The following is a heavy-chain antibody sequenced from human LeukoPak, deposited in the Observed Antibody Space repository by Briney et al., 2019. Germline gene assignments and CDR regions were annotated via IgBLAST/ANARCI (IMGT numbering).Heavy chain of an antibody. Sequence: KPSETLSLTCTVSGGSISSGGYYWSWIRQHPGKGLEWIGYIYYSGSTYYNPSLKSRVTISVDTSKNQFSLKLSSVTAADTAVYYCARENRSHGAFDTWGQGTMVTVSS. CDR3: ARENRSHGAFDT. J-gene: IGHJ3*02. CDR1: GGSISSGGYY. V-gene: IGHV4-31*03. CDR2: IYYSGST.